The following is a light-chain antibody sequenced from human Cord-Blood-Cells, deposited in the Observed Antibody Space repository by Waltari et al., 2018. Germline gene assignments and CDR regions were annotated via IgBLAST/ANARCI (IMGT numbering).Light chain of an antibody. V-gene: IGKV3D-20*01. CDR3: QQYGSSPT. CDR1: QRVSSSY. Sequence: IVLTQSPATLSLSPGERATLSCGASQRVSSSYLAWSQQKPGLAPRLLIYDASSRATGIPDRFSGSGSGTDFTLTISRLEPEDFAVYYCQQYGSSPTFGGGTKVEIK. J-gene: IGKJ4*01. CDR2: DAS.